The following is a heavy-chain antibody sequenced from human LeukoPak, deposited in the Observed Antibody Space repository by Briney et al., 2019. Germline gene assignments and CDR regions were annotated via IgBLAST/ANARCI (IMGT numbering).Heavy chain of an antibody. V-gene: IGHV4-34*01. Sequence: SETLSLTCAVYGGSLSGYYWSWIRQPPGKGLEWIGEINHSGSTNYNPSLKSRVTISVDTSKNQFSLKLSSVTAADTAVYYCARGSSPAFDYWGQGTLVTVSS. CDR1: GGSLSGYY. D-gene: IGHD6-13*01. J-gene: IGHJ4*02. CDR3: ARGSSPAFDY. CDR2: INHSGST.